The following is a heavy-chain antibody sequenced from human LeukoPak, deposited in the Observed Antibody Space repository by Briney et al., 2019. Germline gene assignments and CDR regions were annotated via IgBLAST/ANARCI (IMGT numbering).Heavy chain of an antibody. J-gene: IGHJ4*02. Sequence: PGGSLRLSCAASGFTFSNYAMHWVRQAPGKGLEWVAVISDDGSNKYYGDSVKGRLTISRDNSKNTVYLQMNSLRAEDTAVYYCAKDRYSSGWYSDFDYWGQGTLVTVSS. V-gene: IGHV3-30*18. CDR3: AKDRYSSGWYSDFDY. D-gene: IGHD6-19*01. CDR1: GFTFSNYA. CDR2: ISDDGSNK.